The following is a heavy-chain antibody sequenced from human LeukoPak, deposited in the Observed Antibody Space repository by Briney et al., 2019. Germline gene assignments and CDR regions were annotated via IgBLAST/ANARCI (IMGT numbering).Heavy chain of an antibody. CDR2: INHSGST. CDR3: ARESPRYCSGGSCYFKMTFDI. CDR1: GGSFSGYY. D-gene: IGHD2-15*01. J-gene: IGHJ3*02. Sequence: SETLSLTCAVYGGSFSGYYWSWIRQPPGKGLEWIGEINHSGSTNYNPSLKSRVTISVDTSKNQFSLKVSSVTAADTTVYYCARESPRYCSGGSCYFKMTFDIWGQGTMVTVSS. V-gene: IGHV4-34*01.